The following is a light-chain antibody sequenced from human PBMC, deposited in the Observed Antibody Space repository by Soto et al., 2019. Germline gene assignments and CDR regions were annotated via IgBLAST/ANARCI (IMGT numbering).Light chain of an antibody. Sequence: QSLMTQPACVSVTSGQYIGISCTGARSNVPDGYDYGSWYQQHPGQVPQLIIYDVSNRPSGVSDRFSCSKSGNTACLTISGSQAEDEAGSYCTLSTSSTPCDVLGSATKVTVL. CDR3: TLSTSSTPCDV. J-gene: IGLJ1*01. CDR2: DVS. V-gene: IGLV2-14*03. CDR1: RSNVPDGYDY.